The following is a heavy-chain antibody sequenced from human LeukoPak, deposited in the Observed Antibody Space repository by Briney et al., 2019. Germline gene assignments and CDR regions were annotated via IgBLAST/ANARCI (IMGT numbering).Heavy chain of an antibody. CDR1: GLTFSSYA. D-gene: IGHD6-19*01. CDR2: ISYEGSTE. V-gene: IGHV3-30-3*01. CDR3: ARDSPYKNGWLFYFGY. Sequence: PGRSLRLSCAASGLTFSSYAMHWVRQAPGKGLEWGALISYEGSTEYYAETVKSRVTISRDTTKNTVYLHMTTPRAENTALYYCARDSPYKNGWLFYFGYWGEGTLVTVSS. J-gene: IGHJ4*02.